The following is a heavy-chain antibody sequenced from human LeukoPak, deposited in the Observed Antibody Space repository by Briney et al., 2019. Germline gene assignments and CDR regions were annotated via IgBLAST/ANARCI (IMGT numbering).Heavy chain of an antibody. D-gene: IGHD6-13*01. CDR1: GGAISTYY. J-gene: IGHJ4*02. Sequence: PSETLSLTCTVSGGAISTYYWSWSRQPPGKGLEWIGYIYDSLSTDYNPSLKSRVTISVDMSKNQFSLKLTSVTAADTAGYYCARRSWYVDYWGQGTLVTVSS. V-gene: IGHV4-59*01. CDR3: ARRSWYVDY. CDR2: IYDSLST.